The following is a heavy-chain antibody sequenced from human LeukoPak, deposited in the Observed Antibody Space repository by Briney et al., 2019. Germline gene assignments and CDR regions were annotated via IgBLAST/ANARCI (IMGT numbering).Heavy chain of an antibody. CDR1: GYTFTDYY. CDR3: AKAVVTATKYYYYYMDV. D-gene: IGHD2-21*02. J-gene: IGHJ6*03. V-gene: IGHV1-2*02. Sequence: GASVKVSCKASGYTFTDYYMHWVRQAPGQGLEWMGWMNPNSGGTNYAQKFQGRVTMTRDTSISTAYMELSRLRSDDTAVYYCAKAVVTATKYYYYYMDVWGKGTTVTVSS. CDR2: MNPNSGGT.